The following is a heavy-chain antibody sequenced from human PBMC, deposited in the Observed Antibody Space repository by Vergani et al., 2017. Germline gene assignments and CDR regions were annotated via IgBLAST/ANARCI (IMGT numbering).Heavy chain of an antibody. J-gene: IGHJ4*02. CDR1: GFTFSSYG. D-gene: IGHD6-13*01. CDR2: ISYDGSNK. CDR3: APLKGGIAAAGPFDY. Sequence: QVQLVESGGGVVQPGRSLRLSCAASGFTFSSYGMHWVRQAPGKGLEWVAVISYDGSNKYYADSVKGRFTISRDNSKNTLYLQMNSLRAEDTAVYYRAPLKGGIAAAGPFDYWGQGTLVTVSS. V-gene: IGHV3-30*03.